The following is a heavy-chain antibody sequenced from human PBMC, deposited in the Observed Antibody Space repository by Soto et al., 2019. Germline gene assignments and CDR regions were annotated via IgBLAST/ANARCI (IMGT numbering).Heavy chain of an antibody. D-gene: IGHD3-22*01. J-gene: IGHJ4*02. Sequence: SETLSLTCTFAGGSISRGGYYWSWIRQHPGKGLEWLGYIYYSGSTYYNPSLKSRVTISVDTSKNQFSLKLSSVTAADTAVYYCARGGDYSASSGYQIDYWGQGTLVTGS. CDR2: IYYSGST. CDR1: GGSISRGGYY. CDR3: ARGGDYSASSGYQIDY. V-gene: IGHV4-31*03.